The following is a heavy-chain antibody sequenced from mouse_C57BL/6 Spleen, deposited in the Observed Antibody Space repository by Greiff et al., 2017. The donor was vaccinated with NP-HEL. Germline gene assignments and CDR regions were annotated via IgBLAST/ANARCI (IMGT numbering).Heavy chain of an antibody. CDR1: GYTFTSYW. D-gene: IGHD1-1*01. Sequence: VQLQQSGAELAKPGASVKLSCKASGYTFTSYWMHWVKQRPGQGLEWIGYINPSSGYTKYNQKFKDKATLTADKSSSTAYMQLSSLTYEDAAVYYCATNYYGSSFDYWGQGTTLTVSS. CDR3: ATNYYGSSFDY. J-gene: IGHJ2*01. V-gene: IGHV1-7*01. CDR2: INPSSGYT.